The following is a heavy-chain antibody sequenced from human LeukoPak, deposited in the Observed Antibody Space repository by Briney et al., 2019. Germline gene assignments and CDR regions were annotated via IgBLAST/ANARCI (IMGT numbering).Heavy chain of an antibody. J-gene: IGHJ5*02. CDR1: GGSLNGYY. CDR3: ARLHSARSEEFDP. V-gene: IGHV4-59*08. CDR2: IHYSWST. D-gene: IGHD2-15*01. Sequence: RSETLSLTCSVSGGSLNGYYWRWIRQSPGKGLEGVGYIHYSWSTNYNPSLRSRVTMSVDMSKNQLAVNLNSVTAADTAVYYCARLHSARSEEFDPWGEGTLVTVSS.